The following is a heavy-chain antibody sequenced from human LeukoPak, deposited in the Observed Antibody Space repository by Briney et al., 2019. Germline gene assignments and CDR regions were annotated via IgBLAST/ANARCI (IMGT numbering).Heavy chain of an antibody. Sequence: GDSLKISCKGSGYSFPNYWIGWVRQRPGKGLEWMGLIYLGDSDTRYSPSFQGHVTISADKSINTAYLQWSSLKASDTAMYYCATLHGSETFLSYSWFDPWGQGTLVTVSS. V-gene: IGHV5-51*01. J-gene: IGHJ5*02. CDR3: ATLHGSETFLSYSWFDP. CDR2: IYLGDSDT. CDR1: GYSFPNYW. D-gene: IGHD3-10*01.